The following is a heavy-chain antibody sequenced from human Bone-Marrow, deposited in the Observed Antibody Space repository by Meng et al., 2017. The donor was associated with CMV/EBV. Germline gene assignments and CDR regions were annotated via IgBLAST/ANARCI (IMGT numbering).Heavy chain of an antibody. Sequence: GESLKISCAASGFTFGDNAMSWVRQAPGKGLEWVSTISGTGDTTYIADSVKGRFTISRDNSKNTLYLQMNSLRAEDTAVYYCAKDACSSTRCHYWYFDLWGRGTLVPVSS. CDR1: GFTFGDNA. CDR2: ISGTGDTT. CDR3: AKDACSSTRCHYWYFDL. J-gene: IGHJ2*01. D-gene: IGHD2-2*01. V-gene: IGHV3-23*01.